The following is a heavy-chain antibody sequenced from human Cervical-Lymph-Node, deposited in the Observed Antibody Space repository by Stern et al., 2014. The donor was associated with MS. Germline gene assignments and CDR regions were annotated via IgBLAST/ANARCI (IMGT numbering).Heavy chain of an antibody. D-gene: IGHD6-6*01. V-gene: IGHV1-69*06. Sequence: QLVQSGAEVKKPGSSVRVSCTASGGNFLSHAIIWVRQAPGQGLEWMGGIAPVFGSPNYAQKFQPRVTITADTSTRTAYMELRSLTSDDTAVYYCAHGFSSSSRTDFWGQGTLVTVSS. CDR3: AHGFSSSSRTDF. CDR1: GGNFLSHA. J-gene: IGHJ4*02. CDR2: IAPVFGSP.